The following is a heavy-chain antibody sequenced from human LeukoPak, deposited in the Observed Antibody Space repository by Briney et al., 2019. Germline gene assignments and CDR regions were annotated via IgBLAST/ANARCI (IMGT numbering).Heavy chain of an antibody. CDR1: GGSIISYY. CDR3: ARGADSSGYYSIFYFDY. V-gene: IGHV4-59*01. D-gene: IGHD3-22*01. J-gene: IGHJ4*02. CDR2: IYYSGST. Sequence: PSETLSLTCTVSGGSIISYYWSWIRQPPGKGLEWIGYIYYSGSTNYNPSLKSRVTISVDMSKNQFSLKLSSVTAADTAVYYCARGADSSGYYSIFYFDYWGQGTLVTVSS.